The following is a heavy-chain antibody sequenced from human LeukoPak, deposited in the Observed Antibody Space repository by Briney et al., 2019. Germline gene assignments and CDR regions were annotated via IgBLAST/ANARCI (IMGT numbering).Heavy chain of an antibody. CDR3: ARLTSGNGLDV. V-gene: IGHV3-66*04. CDR2: IYSSNRT. CDR1: GFTVSNNY. D-gene: IGHD3-3*01. Sequence: GGSLRLSCAASGFTVSNNYMTWVRQAPGKGLEWGSVIYSSNRTKYADSVKGRFIISRDNSKNTLLFQMNSLRAEDTAVYYCARLTSGNGLDVWGQGTTVTVS. J-gene: IGHJ6*02.